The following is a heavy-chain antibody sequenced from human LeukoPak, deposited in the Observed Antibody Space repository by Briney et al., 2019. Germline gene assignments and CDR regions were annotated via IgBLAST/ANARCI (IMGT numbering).Heavy chain of an antibody. CDR2: ISGSGDAT. Sequence: GGSLRLSCAASGFTFTNHAMSWVRQAPGKGLEWVSAISGSGDATKYADSVKGQFTISRDNFKNTVSLQMINLRAEDTAVYFCAKSDCGSDGCKLLNYWXXXILVTVSS. D-gene: IGHD2-21*01. V-gene: IGHV3-23*01. CDR3: AKSDCGSDGCKLLNY. J-gene: IGHJ4*01. CDR1: GFTFTNHA.